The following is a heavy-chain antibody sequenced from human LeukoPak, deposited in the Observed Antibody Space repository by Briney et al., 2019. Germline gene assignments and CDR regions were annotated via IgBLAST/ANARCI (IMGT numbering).Heavy chain of an antibody. V-gene: IGHV4-31*03. Sequence: PSETLSLTCTVSGGSISSGGYYWSWIRQHPGKGLEWIGYIYYSGSTYYNPSLKSRVTISVDTSKNQFSLKLSSVTAADTAVYYCARGNYYDSSGPKVAFDIWGQGTMVTVSS. D-gene: IGHD3-22*01. J-gene: IGHJ3*02. CDR2: IYYSGST. CDR1: GGSISSGGYY. CDR3: ARGNYYDSSGPKVAFDI.